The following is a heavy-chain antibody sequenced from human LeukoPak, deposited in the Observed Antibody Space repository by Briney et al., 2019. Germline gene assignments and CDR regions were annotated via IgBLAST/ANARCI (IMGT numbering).Heavy chain of an antibody. V-gene: IGHV3-23*01. J-gene: IGHJ4*02. Sequence: GAYLRLSCAASGFTFSSYAMSWVRQAQGKGLEWVSAISGSGGSTYYADSVKGRFTISRDNSKNTLYLQMNSLRAEDTAVYYCAKSDCSSTSCYINYWGQGTLVTVSS. CDR2: ISGSGGST. CDR1: GFTFSSYA. D-gene: IGHD2-2*02. CDR3: AKSDCSSTSCYINY.